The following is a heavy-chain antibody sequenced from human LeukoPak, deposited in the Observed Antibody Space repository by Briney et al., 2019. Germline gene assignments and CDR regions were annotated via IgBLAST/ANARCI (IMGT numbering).Heavy chain of an antibody. CDR2: ISWNSGSI. D-gene: IGHD2-2*01. CDR1: GFTFDDYA. Sequence: PGRSLRLSCAASGFTFDDYAMHWVRQAPGKGLEWVSGISWNSGSIGYADSVKGRFTISRDNAKNSLYLQMNSLRAEDTALYYCAKDYGCSSTSCYSVYYGMDVWGQGTTVTVSS. CDR3: AKDYGCSSTSCYSVYYGMDV. J-gene: IGHJ6*02. V-gene: IGHV3-9*01.